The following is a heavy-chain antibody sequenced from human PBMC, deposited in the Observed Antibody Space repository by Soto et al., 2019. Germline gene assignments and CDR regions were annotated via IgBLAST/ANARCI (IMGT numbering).Heavy chain of an antibody. D-gene: IGHD6-6*01. J-gene: IGHJ4*02. Sequence: SGPTLVNPTQTLTLTCSVSGFSLSARGVGVGWIRQPPGKALEWLAIIYWNDDKLYSPSLKSRLTITKDTAENQVVLTMTNMDPVDTATYFCAHSPWGAAPDDWGPGXAVTV. V-gene: IGHV2-5*01. CDR1: GFSLSARGVG. CDR3: AHSPWGAAPDD. CDR2: IYWNDDK.